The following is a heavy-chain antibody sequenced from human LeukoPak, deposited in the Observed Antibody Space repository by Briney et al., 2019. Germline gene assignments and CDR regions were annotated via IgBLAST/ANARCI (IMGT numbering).Heavy chain of an antibody. CDR2: IYYSGST. D-gene: IGHD1-1*01. Sequence: SETLSLACTVSGGSISSYYWSWIRQPPGRGLEWIGYIYYSGSTNYNPSLKSRVTISVDTSKNQFSLKLSSVTAADTAVYYCARSKLEPTTVDYWGQGTLVTVSS. V-gene: IGHV4-59*01. CDR3: ARSKLEPTTVDY. CDR1: GGSISSYY. J-gene: IGHJ4*02.